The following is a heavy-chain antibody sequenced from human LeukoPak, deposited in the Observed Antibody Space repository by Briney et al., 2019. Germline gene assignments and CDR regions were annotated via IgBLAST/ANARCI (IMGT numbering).Heavy chain of an antibody. D-gene: IGHD3-16*01. CDR3: AKGATPFDY. J-gene: IGHJ4*02. CDR1: XFTXXSXA. V-gene: IGHV3-23*01. CDR2: ISGSGGST. Sequence: PGGXXXXXCATXXFTXXSXAMSWVRQAPGKGLEWVSSISGSGGSTYYADSVKGRFTISRDNSKNTLYLQMNSLRAEDTAVYYCAKGATPFDYWGQGTLVTVSS.